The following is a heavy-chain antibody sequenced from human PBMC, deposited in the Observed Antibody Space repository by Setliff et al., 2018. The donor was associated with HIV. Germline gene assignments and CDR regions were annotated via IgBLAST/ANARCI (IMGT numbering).Heavy chain of an antibody. J-gene: IGHJ6*02. Sequence: PSETLSLTCAVYGGSFSDYYWSWIRQPPGKGLEWIGEIYHSGSTNYNPSLESRVTISVDKSKNQFSLKLSSVTAADTAVYYCASVRGVITTYGMDVWGQGTTVTVSS. V-gene: IGHV4-34*01. D-gene: IGHD3-10*02. CDR3: ASVRGVITTYGMDV. CDR2: IYHSGST. CDR1: GGSFSDYY.